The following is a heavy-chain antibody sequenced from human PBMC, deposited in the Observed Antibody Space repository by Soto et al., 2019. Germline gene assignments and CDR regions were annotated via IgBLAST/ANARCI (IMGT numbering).Heavy chain of an antibody. Sequence: EVQLVESGGGLVQPGGSLRLSCGASGFTSRSYWMSWVRQAPGKGLEWVANINQGGSGEYYLDSVRGRFTISRDNAKNSLYLQMNSLRVDDTAMYFRARVRCSGGDCFYDYWGQGTLVTVSS. CDR1: GFTSRSYW. D-gene: IGHD2-21*02. J-gene: IGHJ4*02. V-gene: IGHV3-7*03. CDR2: INQGGSGE. CDR3: ARVRCSGGDCFYDY.